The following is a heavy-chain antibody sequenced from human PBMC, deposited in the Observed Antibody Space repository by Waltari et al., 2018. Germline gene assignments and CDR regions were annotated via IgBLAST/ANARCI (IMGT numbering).Heavy chain of an antibody. CDR1: GFTFSRHG. CDR2: ITYYGSRK. D-gene: IGHD2-15*01. V-gene: IGHV3-30*03. Sequence: QVRLAESGGGMVQSGGSLRLSCEASGFTFSRHGLHWVRQAPGKGLGWVAFITYYGSRKFYAASVKGRFTISRDNSNDILFLDMNNLRRDDTAVYFCARGSAGKPLDNWGQGALVTVSS. CDR3: ARGSAGKPLDN. J-gene: IGHJ4*02.